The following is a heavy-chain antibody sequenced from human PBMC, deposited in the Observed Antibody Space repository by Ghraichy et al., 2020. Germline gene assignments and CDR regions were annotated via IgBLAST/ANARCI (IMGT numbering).Heavy chain of an antibody. CDR3: AAGDSSGWYYFDY. Sequence: GSLRLSCAASGFTFSSYGMHWVRQAPGKGLEWVAVIWYDGSNKYYADSVKGRFTISRDNSKNTLYLQMNSLRAEDTAVYYCAAGDSSGWYYFDYWGQGTLVTVSS. CDR1: GFTFSSYG. D-gene: IGHD6-19*01. J-gene: IGHJ4*02. V-gene: IGHV3-33*01. CDR2: IWYDGSNK.